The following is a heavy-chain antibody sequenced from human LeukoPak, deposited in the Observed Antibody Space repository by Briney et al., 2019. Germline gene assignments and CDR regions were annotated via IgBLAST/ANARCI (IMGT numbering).Heavy chain of an antibody. V-gene: IGHV3-74*01. CDR2: INTDGSTT. J-gene: IGHJ4*02. CDR3: ARQRNWEFDY. CDR1: GFTFSTYW. D-gene: IGHD7-27*01. Sequence: PGGSLRLSCAASGFTFSTYWMHWVRQAPGKGLVWVSHINTDGSTTNYADSVKGRFTISRDNAKNTLFLQMNSLSAEDTAVYYCARQRNWEFDYWGQGTLVTVSS.